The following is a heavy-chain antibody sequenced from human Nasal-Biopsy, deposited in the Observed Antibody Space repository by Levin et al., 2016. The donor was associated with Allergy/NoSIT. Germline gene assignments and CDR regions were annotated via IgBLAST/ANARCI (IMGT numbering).Heavy chain of an antibody. CDR3: AKVQSNWNDGPFDF. V-gene: IGHV5-51*01. CDR1: GYTFINYW. J-gene: IGHJ4*02. CDR2: IYPGDLGT. Sequence: GESLKISCRASGYTFINYWIGWVRQMPGKGLEWMGIIYPGDLGTKYSPSFQGQVTISVDKSTSIAYLQWVSLKASDSAMYYCAKVQSNWNDGPFDFWGQGTLVTVSS. D-gene: IGHD1-1*01.